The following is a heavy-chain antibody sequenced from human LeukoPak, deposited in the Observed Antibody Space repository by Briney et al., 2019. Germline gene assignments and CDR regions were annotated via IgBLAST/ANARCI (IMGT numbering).Heavy chain of an antibody. V-gene: IGHV4-39*07. D-gene: IGHD5-24*01. J-gene: IGHJ3*02. CDR3: AGGRDDYNEEGAFDI. CDR1: GGSISSSPCY. CDR2: ICSGGST. Sequence: NPSETLSLTCTVSGGSISSSPCYWGWIRQSPGKGLEWFGTICSGGSTYYNPSLKSRVTISVDTSKNQFSLKLSSVTAADTAVYYCAGGRDDYNEEGAFDIWGQGTMVTVSS.